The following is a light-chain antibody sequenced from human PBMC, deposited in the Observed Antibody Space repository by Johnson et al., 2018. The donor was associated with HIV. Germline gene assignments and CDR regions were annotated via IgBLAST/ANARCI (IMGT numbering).Light chain of an antibody. J-gene: IGLJ1*01. CDR1: SSNIGNNY. V-gene: IGLV1-51*01. Sequence: QSVLTQPPSVSAAPGQKVTISCSGSSSNIGNNYVSWYQQLPGTAHKLLIYDTNKRPSGIPDRFSGSKSGTSATLAITGLQTGDEADYYCGTWDSSLSAYVFGTGTKVTVL. CDR2: DTN. CDR3: GTWDSSLSAYV.